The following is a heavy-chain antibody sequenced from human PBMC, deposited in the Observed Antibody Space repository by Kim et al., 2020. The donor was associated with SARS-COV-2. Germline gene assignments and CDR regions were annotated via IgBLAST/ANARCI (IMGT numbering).Heavy chain of an antibody. V-gene: IGHV3-9*01. CDR2: IGWNSRGL. CDR3: AAKIGGQTSFDY. Sequence: GGSLRLSCAASGFTFEDYAMHWVRQSPGKGLEWVSGIGWNSRGLVYADSVTGRFTISRDNAKNSLYLQMNSLTPEDTALYYCAAKIGGQTSFDYWGQGTLVIVSS. J-gene: IGHJ4*02. D-gene: IGHD3-16*01. CDR1: GFTFEDYA.